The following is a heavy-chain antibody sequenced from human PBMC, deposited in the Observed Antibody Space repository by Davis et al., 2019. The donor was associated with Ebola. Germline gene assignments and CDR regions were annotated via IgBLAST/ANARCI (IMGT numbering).Heavy chain of an antibody. V-gene: IGHV3-53*01. CDR1: VITFSSYA. Sequence: GESLKISCTDSVITFSSYAMTWVRQAPGKGLEWVSVIYSGGSTYYADSVKGRFTISRDNSKNTLYLQMNSLRAEDTAVYYCAREGYSSGSFDYWGQGTLVTVSS. CDR2: IYSGGST. D-gene: IGHD6-19*01. J-gene: IGHJ4*02. CDR3: AREGYSSGSFDY.